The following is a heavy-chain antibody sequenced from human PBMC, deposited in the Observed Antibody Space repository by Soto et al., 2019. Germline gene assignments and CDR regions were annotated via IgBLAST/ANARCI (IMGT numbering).Heavy chain of an antibody. CDR3: ARVYGDYVSYFDL. J-gene: IGHJ2*01. Sequence: QVQLQESGPGLVKPSQTLSLTCTVSGGSISSGGYYWSWIRQHPGKGLEWIGYIYYSGSTYYNPSLKSRVTISVATSKNQFSLKLSAVTAADTAVYYCARVYGDYVSYFDLWGRGTLVTVSS. D-gene: IGHD4-17*01. CDR1: GGSISSGGYY. CDR2: IYYSGST. V-gene: IGHV4-31*03.